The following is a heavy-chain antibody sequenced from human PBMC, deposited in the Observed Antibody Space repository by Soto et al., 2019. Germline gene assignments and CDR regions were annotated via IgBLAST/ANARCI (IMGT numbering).Heavy chain of an antibody. CDR3: ATWAGQVRGFGGPFDY. J-gene: IGHJ4*02. CDR2: ISGYNGNT. Sequence: GASVKVSCKASGYTFSSHGVSWVRRAPGQGLEWMGWISGYNGNTNYAQKLQGRVTMTTDTSTNTAYMELRSLRSDDTAVYYCATWAGQVRGFGGPFDYWGQGPLVPVSS. V-gene: IGHV1-18*04. CDR1: GYTFSSHG. D-gene: IGHD2-15*01.